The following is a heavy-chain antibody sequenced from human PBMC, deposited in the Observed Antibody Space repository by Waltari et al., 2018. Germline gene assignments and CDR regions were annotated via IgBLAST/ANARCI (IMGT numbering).Heavy chain of an antibody. CDR2: IYYSGST. V-gene: IGHV4-39*07. J-gene: IGHJ4*02. Sequence: QLQLQESGPGLVKPSETLSLTRTVSGGSISSSSYYWGWIRQPPGKGLEWIGSIYYSGSTYYNPSLKSRVTISVDTSKNQFSLKLSSVTAADTAVYYCASGRIAVAVDYWGQGTLVTVSS. D-gene: IGHD6-19*01. CDR3: ASGRIAVAVDY. CDR1: GGSISSSSYY.